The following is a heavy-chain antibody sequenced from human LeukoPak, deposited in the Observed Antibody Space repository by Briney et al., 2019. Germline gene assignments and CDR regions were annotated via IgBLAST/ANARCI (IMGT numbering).Heavy chain of an antibody. CDR1: GFTFNSYA. V-gene: IGHV3-30*04. Sequence: PGRSLRLSCAASGFTFNSYATHWVRQAPGKGLEWVTVISYDGRQKYYADSVKGRFTISRDDSKKTLSVQMNSLRVEDTAVYYCVRETTGHFDSWGQGTLVTVSS. J-gene: IGHJ4*02. CDR3: VRETTGHFDS. CDR2: ISYDGRQK. D-gene: IGHD2-8*02.